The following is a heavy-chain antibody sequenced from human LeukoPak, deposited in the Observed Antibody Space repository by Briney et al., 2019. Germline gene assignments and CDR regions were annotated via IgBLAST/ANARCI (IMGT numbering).Heavy chain of an antibody. CDR3: ARDQNPNYYDSSGYYTRAGDWFDP. CDR1: GGTFSSYA. V-gene: IGHV1-69*04. Sequence: VASVEVSCKASGGTFSSYAISWARQAPGQGLEWMGRIIPILGIANYAQKFQGRVTITADKSTSTAYMELSSLRSEDTAVYYCARDQNPNYYDSSGYYTRAGDWFDPWGQGTLVTVSS. CDR2: IIPILGIA. J-gene: IGHJ5*02. D-gene: IGHD3-22*01.